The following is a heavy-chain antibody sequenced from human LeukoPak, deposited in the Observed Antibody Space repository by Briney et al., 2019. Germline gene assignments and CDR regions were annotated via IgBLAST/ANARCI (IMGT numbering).Heavy chain of an antibody. V-gene: IGHV4-34*01. CDR2: INHSGST. CDR1: GGSFSGYY. Sequence: PSETLSLTCAVYGGSFSGYYWSWIRQPPGKRLEWIGEINHSGSTNYNPSLKSRVTISVDTSKNQFSLKLSSVTAADTAVYYCARFRAAAGTKPTYYFDYWGQGTLVTVSS. J-gene: IGHJ4*02. D-gene: IGHD6-13*01. CDR3: ARFRAAAGTKPTYYFDY.